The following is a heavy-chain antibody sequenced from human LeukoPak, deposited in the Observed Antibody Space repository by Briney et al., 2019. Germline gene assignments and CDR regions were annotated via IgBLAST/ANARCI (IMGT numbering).Heavy chain of an antibody. D-gene: IGHD5-18*01. V-gene: IGHV4-39*01. Sequence: PSETLSLTCTLSGGSISSSSAYWGWIRQPPGKGLEWVGSIYYSKNTYYNPSLKSRVTISADISKNQFSLTLGSVSATDTAVYYCVSPRGFSYGYFDYWGQGTLVTVSS. CDR2: IYYSKNT. CDR3: VSPRGFSYGYFDY. CDR1: GGSISSSSAY. J-gene: IGHJ4*02.